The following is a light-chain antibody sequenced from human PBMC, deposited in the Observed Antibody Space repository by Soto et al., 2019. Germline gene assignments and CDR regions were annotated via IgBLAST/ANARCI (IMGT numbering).Light chain of an antibody. CDR2: DAS. V-gene: IGKV3-11*01. Sequence: EIVLTQSPATLSLSPGERATLSCRASQSVSTYLAWYQHKPGQAPRLLIYDASNRATGIPPRFSGSGSGTDFTLTISSLEPDDFATYYCQQYETFSGTFGPGTKVEI. CDR1: QSVSTY. CDR3: QQYETFSGT. J-gene: IGKJ1*01.